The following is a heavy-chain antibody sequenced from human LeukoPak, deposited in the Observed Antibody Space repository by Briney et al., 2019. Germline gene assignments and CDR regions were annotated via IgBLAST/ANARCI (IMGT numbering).Heavy chain of an antibody. V-gene: IGHV1-8*01. D-gene: IGHD5-18*01. J-gene: IGHJ3*02. CDR1: GYTFTSYD. CDR2: MNPNSGNT. Sequence: ASVKVSCKASGYTFTSYDINWVRQATGQGLEWMGWMNPNSGNTGYAQKFQGRVTMTRNTPISTAYMELSSLRSEDTAVYYCASFADSDTAMVWAFDIWGQGTMVTVSS. CDR3: ASFADSDTAMVWAFDI.